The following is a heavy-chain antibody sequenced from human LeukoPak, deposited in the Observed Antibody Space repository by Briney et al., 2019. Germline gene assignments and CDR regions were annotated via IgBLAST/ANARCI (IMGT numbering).Heavy chain of an antibody. V-gene: IGHV4-30-4*01. CDR3: ARVGPDYSVDY. D-gene: IGHD2-21*01. Sequence: SETLSLTCTVSGGSISSGDYYWSWIRQPPGKGLGWIGYIYYSGSTYYNPSLKSRVTISVDTSKNQFSLKLSSVTAADTAVYYCARVGPDYSVDYWGQGTLVTVSS. J-gene: IGHJ4*02. CDR2: IYYSGST. CDR1: GGSISSGDYY.